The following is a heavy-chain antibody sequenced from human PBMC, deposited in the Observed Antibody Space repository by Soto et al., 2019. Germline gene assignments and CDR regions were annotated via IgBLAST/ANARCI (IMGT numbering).Heavy chain of an antibody. D-gene: IGHD5-12*01. Sequence: SETLSLTCTVSGDSISSGDYYWSWIRQPPGKGLEWIGYIHYGGGTYYNPSLQSRVSMSLDSSKNQFSLRLNSVTAGDTAVYYCARDSGYTGYESHWFDPWGQGTLVTVSS. CDR3: ARDSGYTGYESHWFDP. CDR1: GDSISSGDYY. J-gene: IGHJ5*02. CDR2: IHYGGGT. V-gene: IGHV4-30-4*01.